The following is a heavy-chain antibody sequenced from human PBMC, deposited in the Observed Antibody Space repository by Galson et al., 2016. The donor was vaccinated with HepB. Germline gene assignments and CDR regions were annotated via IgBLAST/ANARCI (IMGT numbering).Heavy chain of an antibody. D-gene: IGHD6-13*01. V-gene: IGHV3-23*01. CDR1: GFTFSNSA. Sequence: SLRLSCAASGFTFSNSAMTWVRQAPGKGLEWMPTLSDGGDTTYYADSVKGRFTVSRDTSKNTLYLQMNSLRVDDTALYYCAKGGLSSRWASSWGQGTLVTVSS. J-gene: IGHJ4*02. CDR3: AKGGLSSRWASS. CDR2: LSDGGDTT.